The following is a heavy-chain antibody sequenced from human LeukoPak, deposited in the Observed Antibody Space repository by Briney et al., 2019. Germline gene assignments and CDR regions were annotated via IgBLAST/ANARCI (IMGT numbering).Heavy chain of an antibody. CDR1: GFSFSDDL. V-gene: IGHV3-11*01. CDR2: INSGGDTI. J-gene: IGHJ4*02. CDR3: ARGGSGRTFNH. Sequence: GGSLRLSCTASGFSFSDDLMGWLRQAPGKGLEWVSYINSGGDTIHYSGAVKGRFSISRDNSKRLLYLQMSRLRIDDTALYYCARGGSGRTFNHWGQGTLVSVSS. D-gene: IGHD2/OR15-2a*01.